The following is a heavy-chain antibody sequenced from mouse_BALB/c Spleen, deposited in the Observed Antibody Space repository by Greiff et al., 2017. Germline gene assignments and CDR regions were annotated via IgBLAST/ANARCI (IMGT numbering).Heavy chain of an antibody. CDR3: ARSLNYYGSRYAMDY. J-gene: IGHJ4*01. CDR2: ISDGGSYT. Sequence: EVQRVESGGGLVKPGGSLKLSCAASGFTFSDYYMYWVHQTPEKRLEWVATISDGGSYTYYPDSVKGRFTISRDNAKNNLYLQMSSLKSEDTAMYYCARSLNYYGSRYAMDYWGQGTSVTVSS. V-gene: IGHV5-4*02. CDR1: GFTFSDYY. D-gene: IGHD1-1*01.